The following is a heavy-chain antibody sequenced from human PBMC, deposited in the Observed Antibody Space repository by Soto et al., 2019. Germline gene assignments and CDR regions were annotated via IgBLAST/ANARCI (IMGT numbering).Heavy chain of an antibody. CDR1: GFTFSNYA. CDR2: ISGSGGRS. CDR3: AKADGVWSSDQTYYFDD. Sequence: PGGSLRLSCAASGFTFSNYAMTWVRQGPGKGLEWVSGISGSGGRSYYADSVKGRFTISRDNSKSTLYLQMNSLRAEDTAVYYCAKADGVWSSDQTYYFDDWGKGSLVTVDS. V-gene: IGHV3-23*01. J-gene: IGHJ4*02. D-gene: IGHD3-16*01.